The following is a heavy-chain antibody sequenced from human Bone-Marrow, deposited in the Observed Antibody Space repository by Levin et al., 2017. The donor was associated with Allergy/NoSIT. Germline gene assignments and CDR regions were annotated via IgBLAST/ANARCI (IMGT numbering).Heavy chain of an antibody. CDR3: AKDSDYYDSSGMMDV. V-gene: IGHV3-23*01. CDR1: GFTFSSYA. D-gene: IGHD3-22*01. J-gene: IGHJ6*02. Sequence: GESLKISCAASGFTFSSYAMSWVRQAPGKGLEWVSAISGSGGSTYYADSVKGRFTISRDNSKNTLYLQMNSLRAEDTAVYYCAKDSDYYDSSGMMDVWGQGTTVTVSS. CDR2: ISGSGGST.